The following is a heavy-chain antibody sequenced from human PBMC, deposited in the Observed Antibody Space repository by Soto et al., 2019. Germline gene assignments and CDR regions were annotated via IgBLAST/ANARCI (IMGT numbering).Heavy chain of an antibody. Sequence: PGGSLRLSCVASGFAFNSYAMTWVRQAPGKGLEWVSTITNSGGSTYYADSVKGRFTISRDNSKNTLYMQMTTLTAEDTAIYYCTKEHDNGYYGWFDPWGQGTLVTVSS. CDR3: TKEHDNGYYGWFDP. CDR2: ITNSGGST. V-gene: IGHV3-23*01. J-gene: IGHJ5*02. D-gene: IGHD3-3*01. CDR1: GFAFNSYA.